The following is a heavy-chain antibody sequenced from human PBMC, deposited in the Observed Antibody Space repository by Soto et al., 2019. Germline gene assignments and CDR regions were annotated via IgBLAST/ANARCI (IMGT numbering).Heavy chain of an antibody. Sequence: SQTLSLTCAISGDSVSSNSAAWNWIRQSPSRGLEWLGRTYYRSKWYNDYAVSVKSRITINPDTSKNQFSLQLNSVTPEDTAVYYCARGPPYDSEEYYYYGMDVWGQGTTVTVSS. CDR1: GDSVSSNSAA. D-gene: IGHD5-12*01. CDR3: ARGPPYDSEEYYYYGMDV. V-gene: IGHV6-1*01. CDR2: TYYRSKWYN. J-gene: IGHJ6*02.